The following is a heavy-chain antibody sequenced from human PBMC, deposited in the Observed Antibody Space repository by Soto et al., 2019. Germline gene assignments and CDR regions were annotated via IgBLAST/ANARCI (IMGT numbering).Heavy chain of an antibody. CDR3: AGGGVAGDYYYDYGMDV. Sequence: QVQLVQSGAEVKKPGASVRVSCKASGYTFTSYGISWVRQAPGQGLEWMGWISAYNGNTKYAQILQGRGTMTTDTPTSTAYMEWRSLISADTAVYFCAGGGVAGDYYYDYGMDVWGQGTTVTVSS. CDR2: ISAYNGNT. J-gene: IGHJ6*02. V-gene: IGHV1-18*01. D-gene: IGHD6-19*01. CDR1: GYTFTSYG.